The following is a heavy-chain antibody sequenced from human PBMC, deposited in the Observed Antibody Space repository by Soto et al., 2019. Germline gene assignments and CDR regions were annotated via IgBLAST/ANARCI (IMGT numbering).Heavy chain of an antibody. CDR2: MNPNSGNT. CDR3: ARLPVGTYYDYIWGSYRYPTLFDY. V-gene: IGHV1-8*01. CDR1: GYTFTSYD. D-gene: IGHD3-16*02. J-gene: IGHJ4*02. Sequence: ASVKVSCKASGYTFTSYDINWVRQATGQGLEWMGWMNPNSGNTGYVQKFQGRVTMTRNTSISTAYMELSSLRSEDTAVYYCARLPVGTYYDYIWGSYRYPTLFDYWGQGTLVTVPQ.